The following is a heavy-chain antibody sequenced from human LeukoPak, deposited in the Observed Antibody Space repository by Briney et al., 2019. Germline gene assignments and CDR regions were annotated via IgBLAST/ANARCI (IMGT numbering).Heavy chain of an antibody. J-gene: IGHJ4*02. CDR2: TNWNGGST. CDR3: ARVSSGGSFYYFDY. V-gene: IGHV3-20*01. CDR1: GFTFDDYG. Sequence: GGPLRLSCAASGFTFDDYGMSWVRQVPGKGLEWVSGTNWNGGSTGYADSVKGRFTISRDNAKKSLYLQMNSLRAEDTALYHCARVSSGGSFYYFDYWGQGTLVTVSS. D-gene: IGHD6-19*01.